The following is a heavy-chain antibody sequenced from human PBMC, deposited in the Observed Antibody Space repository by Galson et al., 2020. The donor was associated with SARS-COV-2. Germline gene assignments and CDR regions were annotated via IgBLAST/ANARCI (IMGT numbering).Heavy chain of an antibody. D-gene: IGHD6-13*01. CDR1: GYIFIAYY. Sequence: ASVKVYCKASGYIFIAYYIQWVRQAPGQAFEWTGRINPNRGGTNYAQKFHGRVTMTRDTSISTAYMELSGLRSDDTAVYFCAREGWGAAAKNYYFDYWGKGTLVTVSS. V-gene: IGHV1-2*06. J-gene: IGHJ4*02. CDR2: INPNRGGT. CDR3: AREGWGAAAKNYYFDY.